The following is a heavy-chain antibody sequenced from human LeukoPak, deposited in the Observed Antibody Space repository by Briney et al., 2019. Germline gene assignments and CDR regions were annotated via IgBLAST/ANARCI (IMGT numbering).Heavy chain of an antibody. D-gene: IGHD4-17*01. CDR3: AKDFYGDFLYYFDY. CDR1: GFTFSSYG. Sequence: PGRSLRLSCAASGFTFSSYGMHWVRQAPGKGLEWVAVISYDGSNKYYADSVKGRFTISRDNSKNTLYLQMNSLRAEDTAVYYCAKDFYGDFLYYFDYWGQGTLVTVSS. J-gene: IGHJ4*02. V-gene: IGHV3-30*18. CDR2: ISYDGSNK.